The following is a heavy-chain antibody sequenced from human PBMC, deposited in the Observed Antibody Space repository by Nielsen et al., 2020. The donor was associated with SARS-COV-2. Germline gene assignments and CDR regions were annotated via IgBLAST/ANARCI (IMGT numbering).Heavy chain of an antibody. CDR3: ARVVQQLVWFDP. D-gene: IGHD6-13*01. Sequence: SETLSLTCTVSGGSISSSSYYWGWIRQPPGKGLEWIGSIYYSGSTYYNPSLKSRVTISVDTSKNQFSLKLSSVTAADTAMYYCARVVQQLVWFDPWGQGTLVTVSS. CDR2: IYYSGST. V-gene: IGHV4-39*01. J-gene: IGHJ5*02. CDR1: GGSISSSSYY.